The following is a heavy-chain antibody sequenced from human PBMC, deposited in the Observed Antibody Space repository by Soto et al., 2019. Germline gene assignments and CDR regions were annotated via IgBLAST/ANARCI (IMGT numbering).Heavy chain of an antibody. CDR1: GGTFSSYA. D-gene: IGHD1-26*01. CDR3: ASTSRATNYFDY. J-gene: IGHJ4*02. V-gene: IGHV1-69*12. Sequence: QVQLVQSGAEVKKPGSSVKVSCKASGGTFSSYAISWVRQAPGQGLEWMGGIIPIFGTANYTQKFQCRVTITADESTSTAYMELSSLRSEDTAVYYCASTSRATNYFDYWGQGSLVTVSS. CDR2: IIPIFGTA.